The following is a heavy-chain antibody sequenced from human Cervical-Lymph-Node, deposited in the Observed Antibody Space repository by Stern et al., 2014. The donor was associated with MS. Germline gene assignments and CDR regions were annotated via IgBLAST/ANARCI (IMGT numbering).Heavy chain of an antibody. Sequence: EVQLVQSGVEVKKAGESLEISCKGSGYAFSDYWLAWVRPMPGKGLECLGVIFPGDSDSRYGPSFEGQVTISADKTISAAYLQWSSLKASDTAMYYCARLSLGSSGYDSWAFDLWGEGTLVTVSS. CDR2: IFPGDSDS. J-gene: IGHJ3*01. V-gene: IGHV5-51*01. CDR1: GYAFSDYW. D-gene: IGHD5-12*01. CDR3: ARLSLGSSGYDSWAFDL.